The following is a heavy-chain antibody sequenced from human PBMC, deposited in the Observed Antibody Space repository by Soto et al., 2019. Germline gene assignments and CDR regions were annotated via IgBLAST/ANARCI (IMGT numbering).Heavy chain of an antibody. J-gene: IGHJ4*02. D-gene: IGHD3-10*01. Sequence: SETLSLTCTISGGSISSRDYYWSWIRQHPGKGLELIGYIYYSGNTNYNPSLKSRVTISLDTSKNQFSLKLSSVTAADTAVYYCARSPENYYGSGSYFFDNWGQGTLVTVSS. CDR3: ARSPENYYGSGSYFFDN. CDR1: GGSISSRDYY. CDR2: IYYSGNT. V-gene: IGHV4-31*03.